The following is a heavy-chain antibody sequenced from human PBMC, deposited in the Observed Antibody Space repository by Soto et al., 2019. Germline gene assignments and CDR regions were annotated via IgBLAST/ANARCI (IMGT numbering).Heavy chain of an antibody. Sequence: QVQLVQSGAEVKKPGASVKVSCKASGSTFASYAISWMRQAPGQGLAWMGWISAYNGNTQYAEKLQGRVTMTTDTSTSPAYMELRSLRSDDTAVYYFARDPPPPDYWGQGTLVTVSS. V-gene: IGHV1-18*01. CDR2: ISAYNGNT. CDR1: GSTFASYA. CDR3: ARDPPPPDY. J-gene: IGHJ4*02.